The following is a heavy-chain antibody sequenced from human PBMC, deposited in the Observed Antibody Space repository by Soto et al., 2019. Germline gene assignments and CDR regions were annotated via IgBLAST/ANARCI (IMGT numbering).Heavy chain of an antibody. Sequence: GGSLRLSCAASGFTFSSYSMNWVRQAPGKGLEWVSYISSSSSTIYYADSVKGRFTISRDNAKNSLYLQMNSLRDEDTAVYYCARGLGGGQLANYYYYYYGMDVWGQGTTVTVSS. CDR2: ISSSSSTI. V-gene: IGHV3-48*02. CDR3: ARGLGGGQLANYYYYYYGMDV. D-gene: IGHD6-6*01. CDR1: GFTFSSYS. J-gene: IGHJ6*02.